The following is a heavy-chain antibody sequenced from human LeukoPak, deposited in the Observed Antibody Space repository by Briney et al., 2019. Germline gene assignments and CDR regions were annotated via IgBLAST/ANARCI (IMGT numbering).Heavy chain of an antibody. CDR1: GGSISSGSYY. D-gene: IGHD6-6*01. Sequence: SETLSLTCTVSGGSISSGSYYWSWIRQPAGKGLEWIGRIYTSGSTNYNPSLKSRVTISVDTSKNQFSLKLSSVTAADTAVYYCARADSSSYYYYYMDVWGKGTTVTVSS. CDR3: ARADSSSYYYYYMDV. J-gene: IGHJ6*03. V-gene: IGHV4-61*02. CDR2: IYTSGST.